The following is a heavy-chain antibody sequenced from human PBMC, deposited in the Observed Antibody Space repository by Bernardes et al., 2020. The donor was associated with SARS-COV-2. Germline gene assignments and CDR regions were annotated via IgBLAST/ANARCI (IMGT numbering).Heavy chain of an antibody. J-gene: IGHJ4*02. V-gene: IGHV3-23*01. Sequence: GGSLILSCAASGFTFSRYDMSWVRQAPGKGLEWVSVISGTGYSTSYADSVKGRFIISRDNSKNTLYLQMNSLRAENTAVYYCAKIGSNFAFDYWGQGTLVTVSS. CDR2: ISGTGYST. D-gene: IGHD2-15*01. CDR3: AKIGSNFAFDY. CDR1: GFTFSRYD.